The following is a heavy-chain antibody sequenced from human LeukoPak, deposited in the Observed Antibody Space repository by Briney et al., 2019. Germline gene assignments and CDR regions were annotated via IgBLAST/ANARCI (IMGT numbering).Heavy chain of an antibody. V-gene: IGHV4-61*01. CDR1: GVSINTCCYY. J-gene: IGHJ4*02. CDR2: KYYSGST. CDR3: ARGRSYGFDFDS. Sequence: SETLSLTCDVSGVSINTCCYYWTWIRQPPGKGLEWIGYKYYSGSTRYNTSLRSRLTISLDTSKNQFSLRLTSVTAADTAVYFCARGRSYGFDFDSWGPGTLVSVSS. D-gene: IGHD5-18*01.